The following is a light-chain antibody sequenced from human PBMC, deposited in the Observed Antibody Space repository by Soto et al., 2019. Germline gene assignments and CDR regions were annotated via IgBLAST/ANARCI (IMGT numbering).Light chain of an antibody. J-gene: IGLJ1*01. V-gene: IGLV2-14*03. CDR3: CSYTSSSTHV. Sequence: QSALTQPASVSGSPGQSITISCTGTSSDVGGYNFVSWYQQHPGKVPKLMIFDVNRRPSGVSYRFSCSKSCNTASLTISGLQAEDEGDYYCCSYTSSSTHVFGSGTKLTVL. CDR2: DVN. CDR1: SSDVGGYNF.